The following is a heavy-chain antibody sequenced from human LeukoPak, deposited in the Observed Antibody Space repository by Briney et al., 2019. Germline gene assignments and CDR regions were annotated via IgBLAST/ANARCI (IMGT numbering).Heavy chain of an antibody. V-gene: IGHV4-30-4*01. CDR3: SKFSRRSGYYFNH. D-gene: IGHD3-3*01. Sequence: SQTLSLTPNGPAGSTTRSAHYRCWIRQLPGKGLEWIGYIYYSGNTYYYPSLKSRVAISVDTSKNQFSLKLTSVTSADTATYYCSKFSRRSGYYFNHWGQGTLVTVSS. CDR1: AGSTTRSAHY. CDR2: IYYSGNT. J-gene: IGHJ4*02.